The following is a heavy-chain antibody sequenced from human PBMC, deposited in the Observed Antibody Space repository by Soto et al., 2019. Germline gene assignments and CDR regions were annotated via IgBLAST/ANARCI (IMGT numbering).Heavy chain of an antibody. J-gene: IGHJ4*02. CDR1: GGSISSGDFY. Sequence: SETXSLTCTISGGSISSGDFYWSWIRQPPGKGLELIGNIYYSGNTYYNPSLRSRAIMTVDTSQNQFSLKLSSLTAADTAVYFCDREDEFSDTFDYWAKGALAPAPQ. CDR3: DREDEFSDTFDY. V-gene: IGHV4-30-4*01. D-gene: IGHD2-21*02. CDR2: IYYSGNT.